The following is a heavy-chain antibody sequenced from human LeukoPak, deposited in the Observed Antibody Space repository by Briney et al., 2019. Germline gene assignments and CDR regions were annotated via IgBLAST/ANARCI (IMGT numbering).Heavy chain of an antibody. J-gene: IGHJ5*02. D-gene: IGHD2-2*01. CDR1: GYRFTDYW. CDR2: IYADDSDT. Sequence: GESLKISCKASGYRFTDYWIAWVRQMPGKGLEWMGIIYADDSDTRYSPSFQGQVTISADKSISTAYLQWSSLKASDTAMYYCARFHRIVVVPAAITSNWFDPWGQGTLVTVSS. V-gene: IGHV5-51*01. CDR3: ARFHRIVVVPAAITSNWFDP.